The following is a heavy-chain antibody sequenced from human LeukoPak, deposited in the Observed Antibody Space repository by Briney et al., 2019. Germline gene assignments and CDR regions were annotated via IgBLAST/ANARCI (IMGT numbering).Heavy chain of an antibody. V-gene: IGHV3-30*04. CDR2: IYYDGSNQ. J-gene: IGHJ4*02. CDR1: GFMFSSDA. CDR3: ATDRNSGKYYDY. Sequence: GGPLRLSCAASGFMFSSDAMHWVRQAPGKGLEWVAVIYYDGSNQYYADSVKGRFTVSRDNAKNTLYLQMDSLRAEDTAVYYCATDRNSGKYYDYWGQGTLVTVSS. D-gene: IGHD1-26*01.